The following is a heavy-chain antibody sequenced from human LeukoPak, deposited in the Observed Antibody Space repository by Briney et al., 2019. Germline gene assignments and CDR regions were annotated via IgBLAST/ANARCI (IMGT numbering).Heavy chain of an antibody. D-gene: IGHD3-10*01. Sequence: SETLSLTCAVYGGSFSDYYWSWIRQPPGKGLEWIGEINHSGTTNYNPSLKSRLTMSVDPSKNQFSLKLTSATAADTAVYYCAREGSYYGSGSPPLDYWGQGTLVTVSS. CDR1: GGSFSDYY. CDR3: AREGSYYGSGSPPLDY. V-gene: IGHV4-34*01. CDR2: INHSGTT. J-gene: IGHJ4*02.